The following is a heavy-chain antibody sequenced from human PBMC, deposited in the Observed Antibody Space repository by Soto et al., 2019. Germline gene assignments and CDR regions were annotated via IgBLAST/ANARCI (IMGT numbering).Heavy chain of an antibody. D-gene: IGHD6-19*01. V-gene: IGHV3-21*01. CDR1: GFTFSSYS. CDR2: ISSSSSYI. CDR3: ARSKGSSGWYFFDY. Sequence: GGSLRLSCAASGFTFSSYSMNWVRQAPGKGLEWVSSISSSSSYIYYADSVKGRFTISRDNAKNSLYLQMNSLRAEDTAVYYCARSKGSSGWYFFDYWGQGTLVTVSS. J-gene: IGHJ4*02.